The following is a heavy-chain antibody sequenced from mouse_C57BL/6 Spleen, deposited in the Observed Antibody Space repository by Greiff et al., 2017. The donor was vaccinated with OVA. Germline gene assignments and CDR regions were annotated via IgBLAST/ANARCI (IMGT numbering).Heavy chain of an antibody. J-gene: IGHJ2*01. CDR3: ARGLDSSGYEGY. CDR2: IDPSDSET. CDR1: GYTFTSYW. V-gene: IGHV1-52*01. D-gene: IGHD3-2*02. Sequence: VQLQQPGAELVRPGSSVKLSCKASGYTFTSYWMHWVKQRPIQGLEWIGNIDPSDSETHYNQKFKDKATLTVDKSSSTAYMQLSSLTSEDSAVYYCARGLDSSGYEGYWGQGTTLTVAS.